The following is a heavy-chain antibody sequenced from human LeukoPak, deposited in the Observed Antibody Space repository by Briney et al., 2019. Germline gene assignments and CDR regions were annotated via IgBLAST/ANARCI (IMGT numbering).Heavy chain of an antibody. J-gene: IGHJ4*02. V-gene: IGHV1-2*02. Sequence: ASVKVSCKASGYTFSDYYIHWVRQAPGQGLEWMGWITPNSGGTKYAQSFRGRVTMTRDTSISTAYMDLSSLGSDDTAIFYCVRKSATRRTSEFDYWGQGTPVTVSS. D-gene: IGHD2-15*01. CDR1: GYTFSDYY. CDR2: ITPNSGGT. CDR3: VRKSATRRTSEFDY.